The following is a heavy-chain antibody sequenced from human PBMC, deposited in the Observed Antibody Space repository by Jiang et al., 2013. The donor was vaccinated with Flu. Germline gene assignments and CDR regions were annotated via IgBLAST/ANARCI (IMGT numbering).Heavy chain of an antibody. J-gene: IGHJ6*02. CDR3: ASLGFMTVIPDYYYYYGMDV. Sequence: SVKVSCKASGYTFTSYGISWVRQAPGQGLEWMGWISAYNGNTNYAQKLQGRVTMTTDTSTSTAYMELRSLRSDDTAVYYCASLGFMTVIPDYYYYYGMDVWGQGTTVTVSS. D-gene: IGHD2-21*02. CDR2: ISAYNGNT. CDR1: GYTFTSYG. V-gene: IGHV1-18*01.